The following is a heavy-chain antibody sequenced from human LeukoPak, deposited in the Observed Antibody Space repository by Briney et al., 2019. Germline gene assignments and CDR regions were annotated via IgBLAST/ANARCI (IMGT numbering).Heavy chain of an antibody. CDR2: ISSSSSTI. D-gene: IGHD1-26*01. CDR1: GFTFSSSS. Sequence: GGSLRLSCAASGFTFSSSSMNWVRQAPGKGLEWVSYISSSSSTIYYADSVKGRFTISRDNAKNSLYLQMNSLRAEDTAVYYCAKDRSGSYSQGLDYWGQGTLVTVSS. CDR3: AKDRSGSYSQGLDY. J-gene: IGHJ4*02. V-gene: IGHV3-48*01.